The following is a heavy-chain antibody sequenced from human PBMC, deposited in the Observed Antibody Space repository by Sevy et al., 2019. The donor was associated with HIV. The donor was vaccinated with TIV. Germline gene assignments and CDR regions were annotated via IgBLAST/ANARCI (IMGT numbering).Heavy chain of an antibody. Sequence: GGSLRLSCAASGFTFRNYVMNWVRQPPGKGLEWVSVISDGGGTTYYADSVKGRFTISRDDSKSTLYLQMNSLRVEDTAVSFCAKRVAGALAALDIWGQGTMVTVSS. CDR2: ISDGGGTT. CDR3: AKRVAGALAALDI. V-gene: IGHV3-23*01. J-gene: IGHJ3*02. D-gene: IGHD3-10*01. CDR1: GFTFRNYV.